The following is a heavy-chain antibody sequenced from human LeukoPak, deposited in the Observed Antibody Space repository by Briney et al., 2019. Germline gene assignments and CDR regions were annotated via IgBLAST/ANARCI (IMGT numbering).Heavy chain of an antibody. CDR2: IYYSGST. V-gene: IGHV4-39*01. Sequence: SETLSLTCTVSGGSISSSGYYRGWIRQPPGKGLEWIGSIYYSGSTYHNPSLKSRVTISVDTSKNQFSLKLSSVTATDTAVYYCASYYYDSSGYLDYWGQGTLVTVSS. J-gene: IGHJ4*02. CDR3: ASYYYDSSGYLDY. D-gene: IGHD3-22*01. CDR1: GGSISSSGYY.